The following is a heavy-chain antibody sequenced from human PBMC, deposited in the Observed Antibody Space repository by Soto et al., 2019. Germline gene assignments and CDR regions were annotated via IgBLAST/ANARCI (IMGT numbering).Heavy chain of an antibody. Sequence: ASETLSLTCTVSGGSISSSSYYWGWNRQPPGKGLEWIGSIFYSGSTNYNPSLKSRVTISVDTSKNQFSLKLSSVTAADTAVYYCARVTGRYYYGMDVWGQGTTVTVSS. J-gene: IGHJ6*02. CDR2: IFYSGST. V-gene: IGHV4-39*01. D-gene: IGHD2-21*02. CDR3: ARVTGRYYYGMDV. CDR1: GGSISSSSYY.